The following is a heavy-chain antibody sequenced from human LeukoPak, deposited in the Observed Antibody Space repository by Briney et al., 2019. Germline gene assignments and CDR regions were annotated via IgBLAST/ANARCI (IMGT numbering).Heavy chain of an antibody. CDR3: AKDRSGNSYGHFDY. D-gene: IGHD3-10*01. CDR1: GFTFDDYA. CDR2: ISWGGGST. V-gene: IGHV3-43D*04. Sequence: GGSLRLSCAASGFTFDDYAMHWVRQAPGKGLEWVSLISWGGGSTYYADSVKGRFIISRDNSKNSLYLHMNSLRAEDTALYYCAKDRSGNSYGHFDYWGQGTLVTVSS. J-gene: IGHJ4*02.